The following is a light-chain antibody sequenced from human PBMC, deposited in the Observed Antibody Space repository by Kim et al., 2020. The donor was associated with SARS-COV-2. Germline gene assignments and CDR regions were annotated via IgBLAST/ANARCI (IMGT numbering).Light chain of an antibody. CDR2: GAS. CDR1: QSVSSN. J-gene: IGKJ3*01. V-gene: IGKV3-15*01. Sequence: AAPGERATRSCRASQSVSSNLAWYQQKPGQAPRLLIYGASTRATGIPARFSGSGSGTEFTLTISSLQSEDFAVYYCQQYNNWPLTFGPGTKVDI. CDR3: QQYNNWPLT.